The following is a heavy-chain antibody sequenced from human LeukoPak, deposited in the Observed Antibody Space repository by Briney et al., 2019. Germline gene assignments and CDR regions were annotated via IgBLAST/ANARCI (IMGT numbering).Heavy chain of an antibody. D-gene: IGHD3-22*01. CDR3: ARVDRDYYDSSGYYHFDY. CDR2: ISAYNGNT. Sequence: ASVKVSCKASGYTFTSYGISWVRQAPGQGLEWMGWISAYNGNTNYAQKLQGRVTMTTDTSTSTAYMELRSLRSDDTAVYYCARVDRDYYDSSGYYHFDYWGLGTLSPSPQ. J-gene: IGHJ4*02. CDR1: GYTFTSYG. V-gene: IGHV1-18*01.